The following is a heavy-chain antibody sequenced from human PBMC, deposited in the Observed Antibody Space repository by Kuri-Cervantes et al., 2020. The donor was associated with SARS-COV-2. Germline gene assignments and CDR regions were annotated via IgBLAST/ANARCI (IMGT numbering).Heavy chain of an antibody. Sequence: GGSLRLSCAACGFTFSSYDMHWIRQAPGKGLEWVSYISSSGSTIYYADSVKGRFTISRDDSKSIAYLQMNSLKTEDTAVYYCTRDNFWSGYSGYWGQGTLVTVSS. CDR1: GFTFSSYD. J-gene: IGHJ4*02. CDR2: ISSSGSTI. D-gene: IGHD3-3*01. V-gene: IGHV3-48*01. CDR3: TRDNFWSGYSGY.